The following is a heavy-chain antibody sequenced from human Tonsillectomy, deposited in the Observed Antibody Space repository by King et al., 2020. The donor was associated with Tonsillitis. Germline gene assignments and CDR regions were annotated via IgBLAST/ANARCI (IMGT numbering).Heavy chain of an antibody. V-gene: IGHV5-51*03. CDR3: ASQIVGANNAFDI. D-gene: IGHD1-26*01. CDR1: GYSFTSYW. CDR2: IYPGDSDT. J-gene: IGHJ3*02. Sequence: QLVQSGAEVKKPGESLKISCKGSGYSFTSYWIGWGRQMPGKGLEWLGIIYPGDSDTRYSPSFQVKVTLSADKSISTAYLQWSSLKASDTAMYYCASQIVGANNAFDIWGQGTMVTVSS.